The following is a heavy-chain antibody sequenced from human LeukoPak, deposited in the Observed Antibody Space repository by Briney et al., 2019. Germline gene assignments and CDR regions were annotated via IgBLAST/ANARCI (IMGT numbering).Heavy chain of an antibody. CDR3: AKEGTYYYGSGSYNSAFDI. D-gene: IGHD3-10*01. V-gene: IGHV3-9*01. CDR1: GFTFDDYA. Sequence: PGGSLRLSCAASGFTFDDYAMHWVRHAPGKGLEWVSGISWNSGSIGYADSVKGRFTISRDNDKNSLYLQMNSLRAEDTALYYCAKEGTYYYGSGSYNSAFDIWGQGTMVTVSS. CDR2: ISWNSGSI. J-gene: IGHJ3*02.